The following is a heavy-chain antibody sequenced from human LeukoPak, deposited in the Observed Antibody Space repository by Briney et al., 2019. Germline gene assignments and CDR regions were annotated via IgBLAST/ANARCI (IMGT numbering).Heavy chain of an antibody. CDR3: TTDSSWYYYYFDY. D-gene: IGHD6-13*01. V-gene: IGHV3-23*01. CDR2: ISGSGGST. J-gene: IGHJ4*02. Sequence: GGSLRLSCAASGFIFKNFGMYWVRQAPGKGLEWVSAISGSGGSTYYADSVKGRFTISRDNSKNTLYLQMNSLRAEDTAVYYCTTDSSWYYYYFDYWGQGTLVTVSS. CDR1: GFIFKNFG.